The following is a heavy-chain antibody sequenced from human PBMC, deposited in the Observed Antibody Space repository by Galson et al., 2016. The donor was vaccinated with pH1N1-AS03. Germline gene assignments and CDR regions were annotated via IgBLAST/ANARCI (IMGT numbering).Heavy chain of an antibody. CDR3: SRVHSGGILHGLDY. Sequence: SLRLSCAGSGFSFADYAMSWVRQAPGKGLEWISFIRSKAHGWTTEYAASVKGRLIISRDDSKSIAYLQINDLKTKDSGVYYCSRVHSGGILHGLDYWGQGALVTVSS. D-gene: IGHD4-23*01. V-gene: IGHV3-49*04. J-gene: IGHJ4*02. CDR1: GFSFADYA. CDR2: IRSKAHGWTT.